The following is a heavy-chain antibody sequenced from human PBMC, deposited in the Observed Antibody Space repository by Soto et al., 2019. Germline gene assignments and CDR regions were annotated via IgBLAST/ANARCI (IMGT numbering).Heavy chain of an antibody. J-gene: IGHJ4*02. CDR2: IRSKAYGGTT. D-gene: IGHD4-17*01. CDR3: TRDPPGVWYGDMIDY. Sequence: EVQLVESGGGLVQPGRSLRLSCTASGFTFGDYAMSWFRQAPGKGLEWVGFIRSKAYGGTTEYAASVKGRFTISRDDSKSIAYLQMNSLKTEDTAVYYCTRDPPGVWYGDMIDYWGQGTLVTVSS. CDR1: GFTFGDYA. V-gene: IGHV3-49*03.